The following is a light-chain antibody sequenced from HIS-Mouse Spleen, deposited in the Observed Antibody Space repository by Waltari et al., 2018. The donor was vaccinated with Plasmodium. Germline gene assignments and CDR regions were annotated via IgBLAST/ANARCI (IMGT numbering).Light chain of an antibody. CDR2: GAS. CDR3: QQYNNWSFT. J-gene: IGKJ3*01. V-gene: IGKV3-15*01. Sequence: EILMTQSPATLSWSPGERATLSCRASQSVSSNLAWYQQKPGQAPRLLIYGASTRATGIPARFSGSGSGTEFTLTISSLQSEDFAVYYCQQYNNWSFTFGPGTKVDIK. CDR1: QSVSSN.